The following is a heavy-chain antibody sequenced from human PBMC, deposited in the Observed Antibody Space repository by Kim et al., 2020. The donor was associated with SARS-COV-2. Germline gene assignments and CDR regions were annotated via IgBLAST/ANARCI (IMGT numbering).Heavy chain of an antibody. V-gene: IGHV1-3*01. J-gene: IGHJ1*01. D-gene: IGHD6-19*01. CDR1: GYTFTSYA. Sequence: ASVKVSCKASGYTFTSYAMHWVRQAPGQRLEWMGWINAGNGNTKYSQKFQGRVTITRDTSASTAYMELSSLRSEDTAVYYCARPAVAGRREYFQHWGQGTLVTVSS. CDR2: INAGNGNT. CDR3: ARPAVAGRREYFQH.